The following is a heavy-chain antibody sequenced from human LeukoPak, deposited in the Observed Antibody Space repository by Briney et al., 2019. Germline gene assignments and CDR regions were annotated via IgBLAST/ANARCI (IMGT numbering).Heavy chain of an antibody. CDR3: ARGLSYRYSSGWYSPYYFDY. J-gene: IGHJ4*02. CDR2: ISHSGST. D-gene: IGHD6-19*01. V-gene: IGHV4-34*01. Sequence: PSETLSLTCAVYGGSFSGYYWSWIRQPPGKGLEWVGEISHSGSTNYNPSLKSRVTISVDTSKNQFSLKLSSVTAADTAVYYCARGLSYRYSSGWYSPYYFDYWGQGTLVTVSS. CDR1: GGSFSGYY.